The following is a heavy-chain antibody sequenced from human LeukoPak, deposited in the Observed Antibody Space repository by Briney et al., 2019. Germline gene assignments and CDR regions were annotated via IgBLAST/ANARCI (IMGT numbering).Heavy chain of an antibody. CDR3: ARSNAAFTTTRGPSIGWADY. V-gene: IGHV3-33*01. J-gene: IGHJ4*01. CDR2: IWYDGS. Sequence: GRSLRLSCAASSSTFSRHGMHWIRQAPGKGLEWVAVIWYDGSNADSVKGRFTISRDNSKNTLYLQMSTLRAGETAVYYCARSNAAFTTTRGPSIGWADYWGHGTLVTVSS. D-gene: IGHD6-19*01. CDR1: SSTFSRHG.